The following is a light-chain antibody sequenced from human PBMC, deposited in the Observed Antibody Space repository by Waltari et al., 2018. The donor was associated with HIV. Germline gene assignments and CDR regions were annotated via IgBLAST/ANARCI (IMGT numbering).Light chain of an antibody. V-gene: IGLV2-23*02. CDR3: CSYSGSGTLV. J-gene: IGLJ2*01. CDR1: RSHIGGYAY. Sequence: QSALTQPASVSGSPGQSITIPCTGTRSHIGGYAYVSWYQHLPVKVPKLMIYDVNKRPSGVSSRFSGSKSGSTASLTISGLQPEDEADYYCCSYSGSGTLVFGGGTKLIVL. CDR2: DVN.